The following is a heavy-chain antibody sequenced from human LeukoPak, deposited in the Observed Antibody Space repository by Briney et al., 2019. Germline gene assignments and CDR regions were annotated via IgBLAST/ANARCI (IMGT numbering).Heavy chain of an antibody. J-gene: IGHJ4*02. D-gene: IGHD2-2*01. Sequence: GGSLRLPCAASEFTFSSYAMSWVRQAPGKGLEWVSSISGSGASTYYADSVRGRFTISRDSSKNTLYLQMNSLRVEDTALYYCAKDTYTSAAVHYFDYWGQGTLVTVSS. CDR3: AKDTYTSAAVHYFDY. CDR2: ISGSGAST. V-gene: IGHV3-23*01. CDR1: EFTFSSYA.